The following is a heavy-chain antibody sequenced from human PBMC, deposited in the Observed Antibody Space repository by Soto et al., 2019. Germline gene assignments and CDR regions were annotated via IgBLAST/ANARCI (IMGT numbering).Heavy chain of an antibody. J-gene: IGHJ3*02. D-gene: IGHD4-4*01. Sequence: GGSLRLSCAASGFTLRSYGMHWVRQAPGKGLEWLAVISYDESHKYYADSVKGRFTISRDSSKTIVYLQMNSLRPDDTAVYYCASWHLQEHAYDIWGQGTTVTVSS. CDR1: GFTLRSYG. CDR3: ASWHLQEHAYDI. V-gene: IGHV3-30*03. CDR2: ISYDESHK.